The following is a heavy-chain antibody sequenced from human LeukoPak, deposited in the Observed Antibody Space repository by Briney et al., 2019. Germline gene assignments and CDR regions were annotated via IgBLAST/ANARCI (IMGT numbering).Heavy chain of an antibody. CDR1: GFTFSSYW. CDR3: ARGSGSYSLNYFDY. Sequence: GGSLRLSCAASGFTFSSYWMHWVRQAPGKGLVWVSRINSDGSSTSYAASVKGRFTNSRDNAKNTLYLQMNSLRADDTAVYYCARGSGSYSLNYFDYWGQGTLVTVSS. V-gene: IGHV3-74*01. CDR2: INSDGSST. D-gene: IGHD3-10*01. J-gene: IGHJ4*02.